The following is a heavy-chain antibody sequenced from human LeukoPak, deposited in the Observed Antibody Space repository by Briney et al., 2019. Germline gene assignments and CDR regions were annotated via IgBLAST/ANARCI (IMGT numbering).Heavy chain of an antibody. J-gene: IGHJ4*02. V-gene: IGHV3-20*01. CDR1: GFTFADYG. D-gene: IGHD4-23*01. CDR3: ARGNSNFNY. CDR2: VNRNGGAT. Sequence: GGSLRLSCAASGFTFADYGMSWVRQAPGKGLEWVSGVNRNGGATSYADSVKGRFTISRDNAKNSLYLQMNSLRVGDTALYHCARGNSNFNYWGQGTLVTVSS.